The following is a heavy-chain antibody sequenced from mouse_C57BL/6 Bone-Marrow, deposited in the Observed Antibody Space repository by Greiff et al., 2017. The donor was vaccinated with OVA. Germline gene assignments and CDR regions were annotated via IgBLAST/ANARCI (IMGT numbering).Heavy chain of an antibody. D-gene: IGHD1-1*01. Sequence: FQLQQPGAELVQPGASVTISCKASGYSFTSYCINWVMQSPGQSLEWIGHIYPYSGSTFYNQKFKGKATLTVVTASSTAHMELLSLTAEDSAVYYCARSDITSNYMDYGGQGTTLTVSS. CDR1: GYSFTSYC. CDR2: IYPYSGST. CDR3: ARSDITSNYMDY. V-gene: IGHV1-20*01. J-gene: IGHJ2*01.